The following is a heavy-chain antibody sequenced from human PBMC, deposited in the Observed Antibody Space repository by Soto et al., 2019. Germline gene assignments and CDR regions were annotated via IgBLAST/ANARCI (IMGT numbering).Heavy chain of an antibody. CDR3: AHYDSSGYYWY. D-gene: IGHD3-22*01. J-gene: IGHJ4*02. V-gene: IGHV4-59*08. CDR2: IYYSGST. CDR1: GGSFSGYY. Sequence: SETLSLTCAVYGGSFSGYYWSWIRQPPGKGLEWIAYIYYSGSTNYNPSLKSRVTFSVDTSKNQFSLKLSSVTAADTAVYYCAHYDSSGYYWYWVQGTLVTVSS.